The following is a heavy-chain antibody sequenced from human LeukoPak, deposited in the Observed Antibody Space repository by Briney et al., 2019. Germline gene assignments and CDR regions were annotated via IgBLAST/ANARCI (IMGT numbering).Heavy chain of an antibody. CDR3: GVVEFDY. J-gene: IGHJ4*02. D-gene: IGHD2-15*01. Sequence: ASVKVSCKASGYTFTSYGISWVRQAPGQGLEWMGWISAYNGNTNYAQKFQGRVTMTRDMSTSTVYMELSSLRSEDTAVYYCGVVEFDYWGQGTLVTVSS. CDR2: ISAYNGNT. CDR1: GYTFTSYG. V-gene: IGHV1-18*01.